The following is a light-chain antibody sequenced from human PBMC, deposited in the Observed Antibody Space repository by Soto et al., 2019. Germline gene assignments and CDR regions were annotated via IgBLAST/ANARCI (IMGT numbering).Light chain of an antibody. CDR2: DVS. CDR1: SSDVCGYNY. J-gene: IGLJ1*01. V-gene: IGLV2-14*01. CDR3: SSYTSSSTLFYV. Sequence: QSALTQPASVSGSRGQSITISCTGTSSDVCGYNYVSWYQQHPGKAPKLMIYDVSNRPSGVSNRFSGSKSGNTASLTISGLQAEDEADNYCSSYTSSSTLFYVFGTGTKVTVL.